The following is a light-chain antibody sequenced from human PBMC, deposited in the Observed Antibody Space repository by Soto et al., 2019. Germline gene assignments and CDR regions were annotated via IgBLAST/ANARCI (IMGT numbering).Light chain of an antibody. J-gene: IGKJ5*01. CDR2: DAY. CDR3: QQRHMWPIT. CDR1: QGVRGL. Sequence: EVVLTQSPVTLSLSPGQTATLSCMASQGVRGLLAWYQQRPGQAPRLLIYDAYNRSTGIPPRFSGSGSGTDFTLTISSLEPEDSAVYYCQQRHMWPITFGQGTRLEI. V-gene: IGKV3-11*01.